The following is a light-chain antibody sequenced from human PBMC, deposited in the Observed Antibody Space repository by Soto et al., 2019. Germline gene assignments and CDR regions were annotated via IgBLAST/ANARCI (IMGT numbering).Light chain of an antibody. J-gene: IGKJ1*01. V-gene: IGKV1-5*03. CDR3: QHYNSYSEA. CDR1: QTISSW. CDR2: QAS. Sequence: DIQMTQSPSTLSGSVGDRFTITCGASQTISSWLAWYQQKPGKAPKLLIYQASTLKSGVPSRFRGSGSGTEFTLTISSLQPDDFETYYCQHYNSYSEAFGQGTKVDIK.